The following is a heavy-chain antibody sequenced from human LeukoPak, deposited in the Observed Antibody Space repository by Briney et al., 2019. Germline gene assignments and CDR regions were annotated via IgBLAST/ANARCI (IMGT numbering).Heavy chain of an antibody. CDR3: ARRAERLPASSGYSSSWSTRRHGFDP. V-gene: IGHV4-34*01. CDR1: GGSFSGYY. CDR2: INHSEST. D-gene: IGHD6-13*01. J-gene: IGHJ5*02. Sequence: SETLSLTCAVYGGSFSGYYWSWLRQPPGRGLEWIGEINHSESTNYNPSLKSRVTISVDTSKNQFSLKLSSVTAAHTAVYYCARRAERLPASSGYSSSWSTRRHGFDPWGQGTLVTVSS.